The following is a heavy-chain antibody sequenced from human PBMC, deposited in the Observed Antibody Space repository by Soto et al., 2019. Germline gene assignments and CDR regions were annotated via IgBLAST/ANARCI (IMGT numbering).Heavy chain of an antibody. CDR2: INHSEIT. Sequence: QVQLQQWGAGLLKPSETLSLTCAVYGGSFSGYFWSWIRQPPGKGLEWIGEINHSEITNYNPSLESRVTLSVDTSKNQFSLKLRSVTAADTALYYCARGRGDGYGGNTIDYWGQGTLVTVSS. CDR1: GGSFSGYF. D-gene: IGHD4-17*01. J-gene: IGHJ4*02. CDR3: ARGRGDGYGGNTIDY. V-gene: IGHV4-34*01.